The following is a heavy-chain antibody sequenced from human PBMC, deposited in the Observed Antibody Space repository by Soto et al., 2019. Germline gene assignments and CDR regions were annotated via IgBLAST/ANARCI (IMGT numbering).Heavy chain of an antibody. CDR3: IRGGSPYYYDY. V-gene: IGHV3-73*01. Sequence: EVQLVESGGGLVQPGGSLKLSCAASGFIFSGSAVHWVRQASGKGLEWVGRILSKAGNYATAYPASMKGRFTISRDDSVNTAFLPMHSLKTEETAVYYCIRGGSPYYYDYWGQGTLVAVS. CDR1: GFIFSGSA. CDR2: ILSKAGNYAT. J-gene: IGHJ4*02.